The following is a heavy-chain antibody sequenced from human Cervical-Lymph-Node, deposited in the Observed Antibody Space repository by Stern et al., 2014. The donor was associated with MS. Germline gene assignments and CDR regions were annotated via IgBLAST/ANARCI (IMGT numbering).Heavy chain of an antibody. CDR2: IHWNDDV. Sequence: QVTLRESGPKLVKPTQTLKLTCTFSGFSLSTGGAAVGWLRPPPGKALEWLALIHWNDDVRESPFLKRRPTITKDTSNNQVVLPMSNMHPVDTATYFCARSPSLWNGLDYYYYGLDVWGQGTTVTVSS. CDR3: ARSPSLWNGLDYYYYGLDV. V-gene: IGHV2-5*01. D-gene: IGHD1-1*01. CDR1: GFSLSTGGAA. J-gene: IGHJ6*02.